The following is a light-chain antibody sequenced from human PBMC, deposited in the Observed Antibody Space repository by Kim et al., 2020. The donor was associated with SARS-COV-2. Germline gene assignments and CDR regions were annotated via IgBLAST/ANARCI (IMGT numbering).Light chain of an antibody. Sequence: VTISCTGRSSNTGTGYAVHWYQQLPGTAPKLLIYGNDNRPSGVPDRFSGSKSGTSASLAITGLQAEDEADYYCQSYDSSLSGPWVFGGGTKLTVL. J-gene: IGLJ3*02. V-gene: IGLV1-40*01. CDR2: GND. CDR3: QSYDSSLSGPWV. CDR1: SSNTGTGYA.